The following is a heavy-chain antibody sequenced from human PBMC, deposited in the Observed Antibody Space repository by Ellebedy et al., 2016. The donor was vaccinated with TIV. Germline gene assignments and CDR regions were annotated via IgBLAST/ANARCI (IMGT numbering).Heavy chain of an antibody. Sequence: ASVKVSCKASGYTFTGYYMHWVRQAPGQGLEWMGWINPNSGGTNYAQKFQGRVTMTRDTSISTAYMELSSLRSEDTAVYYCVREPQPDFWSVQRWFDPWGQGTLVTVSS. CDR2: INPNSGGT. CDR3: VREPQPDFWSVQRWFDP. J-gene: IGHJ5*02. D-gene: IGHD3-3*01. V-gene: IGHV1-2*02. CDR1: GYTFTGYY.